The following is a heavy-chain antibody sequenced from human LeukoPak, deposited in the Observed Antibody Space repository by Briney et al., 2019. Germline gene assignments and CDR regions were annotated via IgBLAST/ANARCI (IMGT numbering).Heavy chain of an antibody. V-gene: IGHV3-53*01. CDR2: IYTGGST. J-gene: IGHJ4*02. Sequence: GGSLRLSCAASGFTVSSNHMSWVRQAPGKGLEWVSLIYTGGSTYYADSVKGRFTISRDNSKNTLYLQMNSLRAEDTAVYYCARGYIQATYYFDCWGQGTLVTVSS. CDR1: GFTVSSNH. D-gene: IGHD5-12*01. CDR3: ARGYIQATYYFDC.